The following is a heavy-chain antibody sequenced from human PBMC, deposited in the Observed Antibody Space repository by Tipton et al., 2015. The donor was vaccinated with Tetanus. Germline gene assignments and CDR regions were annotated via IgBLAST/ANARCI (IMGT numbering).Heavy chain of an antibody. V-gene: IGHV3-15*07. J-gene: IGHJ4*02. Sequence: SLRLSCAASGFTFSNAWMNWVRQAPGKGLEWVGRIKSKTDGGTTDYAAPVKGRFTISRDDSKNTLYLQMNSLKTEDTAVYYCTTDRLLWFGELLNYFDYWGQGTLVTVSS. D-gene: IGHD3-10*01. CDR1: GFTFSNAW. CDR3: TTDRLLWFGELLNYFDY. CDR2: IKSKTDGGTT.